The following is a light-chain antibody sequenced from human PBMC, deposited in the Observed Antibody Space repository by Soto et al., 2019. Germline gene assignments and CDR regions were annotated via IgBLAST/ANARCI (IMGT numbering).Light chain of an antibody. CDR3: QQRSSAIT. CDR1: QSVSSSY. J-gene: IGKJ5*01. CDR2: DAS. Sequence: EIVLTQSPGTLSLSPGDRGTLSCGASQSVSSSYLAWYQQKPGQAPRLLIYDASNRATGIPARFSGRGSGTDFTLTISSLEPEDFAVYYCQQRSSAITFGQGTRLEIK. V-gene: IGKV3D-20*02.